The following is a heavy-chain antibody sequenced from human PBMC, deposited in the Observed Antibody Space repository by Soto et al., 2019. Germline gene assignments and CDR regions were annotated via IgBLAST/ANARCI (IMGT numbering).Heavy chain of an antibody. V-gene: IGHV4-4*07. D-gene: IGHD4-4*01. Sequence: QLRMQESGPGLVKPSETLSLICSVTVDSTSSAYWSWIRQPAGKGMEWIGRIYITCNTNYNPYLWGLVTMSIDKYIKQFSRKLTSVTAAYTAVYYCVKEVSYSKSGGTSNRLDSGSQGTLVTVSS. CDR3: VKEVSYSKSGGTSNRLDS. CDR1: VDSTSSAY. J-gene: IGHJ5*01. CDR2: IYITCNT.